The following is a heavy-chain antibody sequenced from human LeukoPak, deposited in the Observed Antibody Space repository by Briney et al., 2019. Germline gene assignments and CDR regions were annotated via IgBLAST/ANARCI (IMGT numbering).Heavy chain of an antibody. CDR2: IYSGGST. CDR3: ARDKRFANKGAFDI. Sequence: PGGSLRLSCAASGFTVSSNYMSWVRQAPGKGLEWVSVIYSGGSTYYADSVKGRFTISRDNSKNTLYLQMNSLRAEDTAVYYCARDKRFANKGAFDIWGQGTMVTVSS. CDR1: GFTVSSNY. V-gene: IGHV3-53*01. D-gene: IGHD3-10*01. J-gene: IGHJ3*02.